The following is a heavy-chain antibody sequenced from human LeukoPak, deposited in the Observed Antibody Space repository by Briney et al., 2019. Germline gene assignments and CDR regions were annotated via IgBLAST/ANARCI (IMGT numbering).Heavy chain of an antibody. V-gene: IGHV1-18*01. J-gene: IGHJ2*01. CDR1: GYTFTSYG. CDR2: ISAYNGNT. Sequence: ASVKVSCKASGYTFTSYGISWVRQAPGQGLEWMGWISAYNGNTNCAQKLQGRVTMTTDTSTSTAYMELRSLRSDATAVYYCARGGDPLGFPYFDLWGRGTLVTVSS. CDR3: ARGGDPLGFPYFDL. D-gene: IGHD3-10*01.